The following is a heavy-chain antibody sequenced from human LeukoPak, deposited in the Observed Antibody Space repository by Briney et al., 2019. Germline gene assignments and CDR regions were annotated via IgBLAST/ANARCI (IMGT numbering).Heavy chain of an antibody. CDR1: GFTFSSYG. Sequence: GGSLRLSCAASGFTFSSYGMHWVRQAPGKGLEWVAVIWYDGSNKYYADSVKGRFTISRDNSKNTLYLQMNSLRAEDTAVYYCAKDLDATGGVYWGQGTLVTVSS. D-gene: IGHD7-27*01. V-gene: IGHV3-33*06. J-gene: IGHJ4*02. CDR3: AKDLDATGGVY. CDR2: IWYDGSNK.